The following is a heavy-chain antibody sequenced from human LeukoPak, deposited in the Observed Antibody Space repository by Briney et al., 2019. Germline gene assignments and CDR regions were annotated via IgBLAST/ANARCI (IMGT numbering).Heavy chain of an antibody. CDR2: ISYDGSNK. Sequence: GGSLRPSCAASGFTFSSYAMHWVRQAPGKGLEWVAVISYDGSNKYYADSVKGRFTISRDNSKNTLYLQMNSLRAEDTAVYYCAGARGGYCSSTSCYEYYYMDVWGKGTTVTVSS. J-gene: IGHJ6*03. V-gene: IGHV3-30*04. CDR1: GFTFSSYA. D-gene: IGHD2-2*01. CDR3: AGARGGYCSSTSCYEYYYMDV.